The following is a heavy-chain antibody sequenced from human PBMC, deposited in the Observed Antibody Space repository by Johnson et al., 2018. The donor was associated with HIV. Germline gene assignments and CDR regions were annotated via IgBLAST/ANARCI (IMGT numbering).Heavy chain of an antibody. CDR3: AKDGYYDFWNGYHGADAFDI. D-gene: IGHD3-3*01. CDR2: IPSDGSNK. Sequence: QVRLVESGGGVVQPGRSLRLSCAASGFTFSSSGMHWVCQAPGKGLEWVAVIPSDGSNKYYADSVTGRFTISRDNSTNTLYLQMNSLRAEDTAVYYCAKDGYYDFWNGYHGADAFDIWGQGTMVTVSS. V-gene: IGHV3-30*18. J-gene: IGHJ3*02. CDR1: GFTFSSSG.